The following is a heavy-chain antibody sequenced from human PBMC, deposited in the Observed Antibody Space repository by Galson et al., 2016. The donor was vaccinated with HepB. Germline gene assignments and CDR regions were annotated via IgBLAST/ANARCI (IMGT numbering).Heavy chain of an antibody. V-gene: IGHV3-11*05. CDR1: GFTFSDYY. CDR3: ARDGETVGRLFTPDY. CDR2: ISSSSSYT. Sequence: SLRLSCAASGFTFSDYYMSWIRQAPGKGLEWVSYISSSSSYTNYADSVKGRFTISRDNAKNSLYLQMSSLRAEDTAVYYCARDGETVGRLFTPDYWGQGPLVTVSS. D-gene: IGHD7-27*01. J-gene: IGHJ4*02.